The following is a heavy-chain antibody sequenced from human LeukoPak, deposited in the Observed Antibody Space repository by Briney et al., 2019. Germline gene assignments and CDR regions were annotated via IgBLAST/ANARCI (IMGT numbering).Heavy chain of an antibody. CDR2: TYTSGST. CDR1: GGSISSYY. Sequence: SETLSLTCTVSGGSISSYYWSWIRQPAGKGLEWIGRTYTSGSTNYNPSLKSRVTMSVDTSKNQFSLKLSSVTAADTAVYYCARVIRDGYNYYFDYWGQGTLVTVSS. V-gene: IGHV4-4*07. J-gene: IGHJ4*02. D-gene: IGHD5-24*01. CDR3: ARVIRDGYNYYFDY.